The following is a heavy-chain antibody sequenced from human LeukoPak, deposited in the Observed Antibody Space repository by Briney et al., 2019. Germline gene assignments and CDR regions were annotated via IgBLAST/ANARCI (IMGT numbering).Heavy chain of an antibody. Sequence: GGSLRLSCGGSGFTFSSYAMSWVRQAPGNGLEWVSAISGSGTDTFYANSVKGRFTISRDNPKNTLYLQMNSLRAEDTAVYYCAKGGGSSCYSPSDYWGQGTLVTVSS. D-gene: IGHD2-15*01. CDR2: ISGSGTDT. CDR3: AKGGGSSCYSPSDY. V-gene: IGHV3-23*01. J-gene: IGHJ4*02. CDR1: GFTFSSYA.